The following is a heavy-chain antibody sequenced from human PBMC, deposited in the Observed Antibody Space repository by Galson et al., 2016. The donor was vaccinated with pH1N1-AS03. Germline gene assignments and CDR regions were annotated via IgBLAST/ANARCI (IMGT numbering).Heavy chain of an antibody. V-gene: IGHV3-53*01. D-gene: IGHD6-13*01. CDR1: GVTVNGNY. Sequence: SLRLSCAVSGVTVNGNYMSWVRQAPGKGLEWVSVIYSECRTYYADSVKGRFTISIDNSDNTLYLQMNNLRPEDTAVNYCARDGYVGRIGYWGQGTLVTVSS. CDR2: IYSECRT. J-gene: IGHJ4*02. CDR3: ARDGYVGRIGY.